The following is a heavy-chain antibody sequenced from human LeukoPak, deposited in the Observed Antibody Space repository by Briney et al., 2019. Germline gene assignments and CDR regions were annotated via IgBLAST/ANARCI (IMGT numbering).Heavy chain of an antibody. CDR3: ARNASDSGTSYFDY. CDR2: IYYSGST. V-gene: IGHV4-39*01. CDR1: GGSISSSSYY. D-gene: IGHD1-26*01. J-gene: IGHJ4*02. Sequence: SETLSLTCTVSGGSISSSSYYWGWIRQPPGKELAWIGSIYYSGSTSYNPSLKSRVTISVDTSKNQFFLKLGSVTAADTAVYYCARNASDSGTSYFDYWGQGTLVTVSS.